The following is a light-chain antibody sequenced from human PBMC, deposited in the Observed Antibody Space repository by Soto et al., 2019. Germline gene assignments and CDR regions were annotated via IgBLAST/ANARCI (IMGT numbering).Light chain of an antibody. J-gene: IGKJ2*01. CDR1: QRISDN. Sequence: EMTQSPSSLSASVGDRVTITCRASQRISDNVNCYQFQPGKAPKLLIYAASNLQTGVPSRFSGRGSGADFALTISGLQPEDSATYFCQQRYGPPYTFGLGTKLEIK. CDR2: AAS. CDR3: QQRYGPPYT. V-gene: IGKV1-39*01.